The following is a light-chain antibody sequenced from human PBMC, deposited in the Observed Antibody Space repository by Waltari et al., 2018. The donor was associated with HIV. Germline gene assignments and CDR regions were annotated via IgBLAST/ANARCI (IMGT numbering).Light chain of an antibody. J-gene: IGLJ2*01. CDR2: GNS. V-gene: IGLV1-40*01. CDR3: QSYDSNLSGL. CDR1: SSNIGAGYD. Sequence: QSELTQPPSVSAAPGQRVTISCTGSSSNIGAGYDVHWYQQVPGRAPKVVIYGNSCRPSGVPVRFSGSKSGSSASLVITGLQSEDEADYYCQSYDSNLSGLFGGGTKVTVL.